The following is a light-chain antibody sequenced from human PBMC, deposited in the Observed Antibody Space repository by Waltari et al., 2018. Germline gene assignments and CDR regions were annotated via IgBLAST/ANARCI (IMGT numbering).Light chain of an antibody. CDR2: LAS. V-gene: IGKV2-28*01. Sequence: EIVMTQSPVSLPVTPVEPASISRNSSQSLLLSNGYNHLDWYLQTAGQSPQLLIYLASNRSSEVPDKFRGSESDTDYTRKISNVEAEDVGVYYCMQALETPPTFGGGTKVEIK. J-gene: IGKJ4*02. CDR3: MQALETPPT. CDR1: QSLLLSNGYNH.